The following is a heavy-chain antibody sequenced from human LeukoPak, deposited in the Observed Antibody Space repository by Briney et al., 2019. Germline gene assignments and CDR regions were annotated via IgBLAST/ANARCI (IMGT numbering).Heavy chain of an antibody. CDR1: GCTFISYA. CDR3: ARSGALRYFDWLL. Sequence: GASVKVSCKACGCTFISYAISWVRQAPGQGLEWMGRIIPIFGTANYAQKFQDSVTITTDESTSTAYMELSRLRSEDTAVYYCARSGALRYFDWLLWGQGTLVTVSS. V-gene: IGHV1-69*05. D-gene: IGHD3-9*01. CDR2: IIPIFGTA. J-gene: IGHJ4*02.